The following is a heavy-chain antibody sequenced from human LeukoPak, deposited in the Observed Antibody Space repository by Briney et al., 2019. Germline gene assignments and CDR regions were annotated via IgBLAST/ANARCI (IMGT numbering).Heavy chain of an antibody. Sequence: GGSLGLSCAASGFTFSSYSMNWVRQAPGKGLEWVSSISSSSSYIYYADSVKGRFTISRDNAKNSLYLQMNSLRAEDTAVYYCARDKLDCSGGSCYYNWFDPWGQGTLVTVSS. CDR2: ISSSSSYI. CDR1: GFTFSSYS. V-gene: IGHV3-21*01. D-gene: IGHD2-15*01. J-gene: IGHJ5*02. CDR3: ARDKLDCSGGSCYYNWFDP.